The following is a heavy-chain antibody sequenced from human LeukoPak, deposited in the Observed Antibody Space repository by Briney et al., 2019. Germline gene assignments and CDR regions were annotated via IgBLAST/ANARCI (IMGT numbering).Heavy chain of an antibody. CDR3: ARLTGRVLWFVFTSGGNNWFDP. Sequence: GSLRLSCAASGFSFTTYWMSWVRQPPGKGLEWIGEINHSGSTNYNPSLNSRVTISVDTSKNQFSLKLSSVTAADTAVYYCARLTGRVLWFVFTSGGNNWFDPWGQGTLVTVSS. CDR2: INHSGST. CDR1: GFSFTTYW. V-gene: IGHV4-34*01. J-gene: IGHJ5*02. D-gene: IGHD3-10*01.